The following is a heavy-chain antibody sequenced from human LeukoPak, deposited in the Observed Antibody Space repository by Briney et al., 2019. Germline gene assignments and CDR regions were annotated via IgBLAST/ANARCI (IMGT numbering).Heavy chain of an antibody. J-gene: IGHJ3*02. CDR1: GGSISSYY. Sequence: SETLFLTCTVSGGSISSYYWSWIRQPPGKGLEWIGYIYYSGSTNYNPSLKSRVTISVDTSKNQFSLKLSSVTAADTAVYYCARAITDDAFDIWGQGTMVTVSS. D-gene: IGHD3-10*01. V-gene: IGHV4-59*01. CDR3: ARAITDDAFDI. CDR2: IYYSGST.